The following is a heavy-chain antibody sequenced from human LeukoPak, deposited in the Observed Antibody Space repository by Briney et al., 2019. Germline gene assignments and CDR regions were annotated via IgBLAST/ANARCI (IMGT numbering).Heavy chain of an antibody. J-gene: IGHJ2*01. D-gene: IGHD3-22*01. CDR2: ISGSGTI. V-gene: IGHV4-4*07. Sequence: SETLSLTCTVSGGSINSYWSWIRQPAGKGLEWIGRISGSGTITYNPALQSRLSISIDTSKNQFSLKLMSVTPADTAVYYCARVASSGYYYSWNFDLWGRGTLATVSS. CDR3: ARVASSGYYYSWNFDL. CDR1: GGSINSY.